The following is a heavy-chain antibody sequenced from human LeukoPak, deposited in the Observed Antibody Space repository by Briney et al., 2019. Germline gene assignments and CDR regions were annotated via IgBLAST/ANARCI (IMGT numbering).Heavy chain of an antibody. CDR1: GGSISSYY. J-gene: IGHJ3*02. D-gene: IGHD3-10*01. V-gene: IGHV4-59*01. CDR2: IYYSGST. CDR3: AREPGSRAFDI. Sequence: SETLSLTCTVSGGSISSYYWSWIRQSPGKGLEWIGYIYYSGSTNYNPSLKSRVTISVDTSKNQFSLKLSSVTAADTAVYYCAREPGSRAFDIWGQGTMVTVSS.